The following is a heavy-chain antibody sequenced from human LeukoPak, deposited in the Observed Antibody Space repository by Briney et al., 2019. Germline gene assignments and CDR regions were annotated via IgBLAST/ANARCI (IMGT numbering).Heavy chain of an antibody. J-gene: IGHJ1*01. V-gene: IGHV4-39*01. CDR3: ARRRYYDGSGYLE. CDR2: IYYSGRT. CDR1: GDSVSRSDSY. D-gene: IGHD3-22*01. Sequence: PSETLSLTCSVSGDSVSRSDSYWDWIRQPPGKGLEWIGTIYYSGRTYYSPSLKSRVTMSVDPSNNQFSLNLRSVTAADTALYYCARRRYYDGSGYLEWGQGALLSVSS.